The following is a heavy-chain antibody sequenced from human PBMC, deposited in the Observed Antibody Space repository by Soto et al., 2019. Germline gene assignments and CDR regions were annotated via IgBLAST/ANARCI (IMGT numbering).Heavy chain of an antibody. CDR1: GGTFSSYA. CDR3: ARGTTVETGNY. CDR2: IIPIFGTA. D-gene: IGHD4-17*01. V-gene: IGHV1-69*13. J-gene: IGHJ4*02. Sequence: ASVKVSCKASGGTFSSYAISWVRQAPGQGLEWMGGIIPIFGTANYAQKFQGRVTITADESTSTAYMELSSLRSEDAAVYYCARGTTVETGNYWGQGTLVTVSS.